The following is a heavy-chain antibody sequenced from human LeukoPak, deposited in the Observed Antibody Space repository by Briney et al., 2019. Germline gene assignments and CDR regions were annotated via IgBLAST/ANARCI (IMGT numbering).Heavy chain of an antibody. D-gene: IGHD3-9*01. J-gene: IGHJ4*02. CDR2: ISGDGSTT. Sequence: GGSLRLSCAASGFTFSSYWMHWVRQAPGMGLVWVSRISGDGSTTSYADSVKGRFTISRDNAKNTLYLQMNSLRAEDTAVYYCARLDILTGNHYYFNFWSQGTLVTVSS. CDR1: GFTFSSYW. CDR3: ARLDILTGNHYYFNF. V-gene: IGHV3-74*01.